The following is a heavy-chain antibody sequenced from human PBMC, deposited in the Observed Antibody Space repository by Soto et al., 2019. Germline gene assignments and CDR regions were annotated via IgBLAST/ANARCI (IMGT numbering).Heavy chain of an antibody. CDR2: INSDGSST. CDR3: ARDRIAARRVYYYYGMDV. V-gene: IGHV3-74*01. CDR1: GFTFSGDW. J-gene: IGHJ6*02. D-gene: IGHD6-6*01. Sequence: PGGSLRNSCAASGFTFSGDWMHWVHQAPGKGLVWVSRINSDGSSTSYADSVKGRFTISRDNAKNTLYLQMNSLRAEDTAVYYCARDRIAARRVYYYYGMDVWGQGTTATVSS.